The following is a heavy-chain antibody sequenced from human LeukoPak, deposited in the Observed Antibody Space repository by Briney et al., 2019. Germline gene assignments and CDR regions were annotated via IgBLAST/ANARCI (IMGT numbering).Heavy chain of an antibody. CDR2: IKQDGSEK. D-gene: IGHD1-1*01. CDR1: GFTFRNYA. V-gene: IGHV3-7*03. Sequence: PGGSLRLSCAASGFTFRNYAMSWVRQAPGKGLEWVANIKQDGSEKYYVDSVKGRFTISRDNAKNSLYLQMNSLRAEDTAVYYCARDDWNYYYYGMDVWGQGTTVTVSS. CDR3: ARDDWNYYYYGMDV. J-gene: IGHJ6*02.